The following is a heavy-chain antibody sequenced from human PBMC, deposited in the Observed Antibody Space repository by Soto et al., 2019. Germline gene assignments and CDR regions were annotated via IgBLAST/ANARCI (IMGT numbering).Heavy chain of an antibody. Sequence: QVQLVQSGAEVRKPGASVRISCKASGYTFTFYYIHWVRQAPGQGLEWMGTVNPSYGDTAYSQKFQGRVTLTRDTSTTTVYMALSSLRSEDTAVYFCARGSEVASRQLFDFWGQGRLVSVSS. J-gene: IGHJ5*01. V-gene: IGHV1-46*01. CDR1: GYTFTFYY. CDR3: ARGSEVASRQLFDF. CDR2: VNPSYGDT. D-gene: IGHD6-6*01.